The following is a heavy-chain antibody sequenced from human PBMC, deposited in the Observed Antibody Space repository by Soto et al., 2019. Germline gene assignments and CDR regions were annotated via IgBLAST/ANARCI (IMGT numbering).Heavy chain of an antibody. Sequence: QEQLVESGGGVVQPGRSLRLSCVVSGFTFSTYGMHWVRQAPGKGLEWVAVVSFDGSKKYTTDSVKGRFTISRDNSKNTLHLQMNNLRPDDTAVYYCAKVRVHMGMVFDLWGQGTLVTVSS. CDR2: VSFDGSKK. J-gene: IGHJ4*02. CDR1: GFTFSTYG. D-gene: IGHD3-10*01. CDR3: AKVRVHMGMVFDL. V-gene: IGHV3-30*18.